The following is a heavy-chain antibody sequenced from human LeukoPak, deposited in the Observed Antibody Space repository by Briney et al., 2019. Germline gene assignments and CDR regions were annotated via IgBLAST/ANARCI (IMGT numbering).Heavy chain of an antibody. CDR2: IYYSGST. J-gene: IGHJ5*02. Sequence: PSETLSLTCTVSGGPISSYYWSWIRQPPGKGLEWIGYIYYSGSTNYNPSLKSRVTISVDTSKNQFSLKPSSVTAADTAVYYCARPNYYGSGSYWFDPWGQGTLVTVSS. V-gene: IGHV4-59*01. D-gene: IGHD3-10*01. CDR3: ARPNYYGSGSYWFDP. CDR1: GGPISSYY.